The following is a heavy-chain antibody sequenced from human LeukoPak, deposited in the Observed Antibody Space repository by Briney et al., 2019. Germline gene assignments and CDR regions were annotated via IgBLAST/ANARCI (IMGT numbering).Heavy chain of an antibody. CDR3: ARAFKEYQLLSSYYYYGMDV. CDR2: INHSGST. Sequence: SETLSLTCAVYGGSFSGYYWSWIRQPPGKGLEWIGEINHSGSTNYNPSPKGRVTISVDTSKNQFSLKLSSVTAADTAVYYCARAFKEYQLLSSYYYYGMDVWGQGTTVTVSS. CDR1: GGSFSGYY. D-gene: IGHD2-2*01. J-gene: IGHJ6*02. V-gene: IGHV4-34*01.